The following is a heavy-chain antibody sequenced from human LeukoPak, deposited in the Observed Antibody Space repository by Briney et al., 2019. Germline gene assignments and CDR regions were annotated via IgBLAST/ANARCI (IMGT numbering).Heavy chain of an antibody. Sequence: PGGSLRLSCAAFGFTFSDYYMSWIRQAPGKGLEWVSYISSSGSIIDYADSVRGRFTISRDNAKNSLYLQMNSLRAEDTAVYYCTSPPLGYCSTTSCLQYFEQWGQGTLVTVSS. J-gene: IGHJ1*01. D-gene: IGHD2-2*01. CDR2: ISSSGSII. CDR3: TSPPLGYCSTTSCLQYFEQ. CDR1: GFTFSDYY. V-gene: IGHV3-11*04.